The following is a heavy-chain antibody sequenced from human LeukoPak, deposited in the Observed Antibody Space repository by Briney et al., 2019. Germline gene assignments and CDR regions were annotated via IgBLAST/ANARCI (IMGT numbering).Heavy chain of an antibody. V-gene: IGHV3-30-3*01. CDR3: ARDLTGSSYFDY. D-gene: IGHD1-26*01. Sequence: GGSLTLSCAASGFTFRTYAMHWVRQAPGKGLEWVAVISNDGSNKYYAGSGKGRFTLSRDNTKNTLYLQMNSLRAEDTAVYYCARDLTGSSYFDYWGQGTLVTVSS. J-gene: IGHJ4*02. CDR1: GFTFRTYA. CDR2: ISNDGSNK.